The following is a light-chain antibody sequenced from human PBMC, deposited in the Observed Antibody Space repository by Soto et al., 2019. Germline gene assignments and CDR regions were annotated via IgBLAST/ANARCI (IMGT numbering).Light chain of an antibody. CDR2: RNN. J-gene: IGLJ1*01. CDR1: SSNIGSNY. Sequence: QSVLTQPPSASGTPGQRVTTSCSGSSSNIGSNYVYWYQQLPGTAPKLLIYRNNQRPSGVPDRFSGSKSGTSASLATSGLRSEDEADYYCAAWDDSLSAFYVFGTGTKVTVL. CDR3: AAWDDSLSAFYV. V-gene: IGLV1-47*01.